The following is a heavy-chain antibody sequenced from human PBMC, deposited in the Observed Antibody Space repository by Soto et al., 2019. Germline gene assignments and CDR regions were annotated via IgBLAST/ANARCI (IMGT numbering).Heavy chain of an antibody. V-gene: IGHV3-30*18. CDR3: AKAERHNFDY. J-gene: IGHJ4*02. CDR2: MSYDGSNE. CDR1: GFTFSHYA. Sequence: QVQLVESGGGVVQPGRSLRLSCAASGFTFSHYAMHWVRQAPGKGLEWVALMSYDGSNEYYADSVKGRFTISRDNSKNTLYLPMNSLRAEDTAVYYCAKAERHNFDYWCQGTIPTVSS.